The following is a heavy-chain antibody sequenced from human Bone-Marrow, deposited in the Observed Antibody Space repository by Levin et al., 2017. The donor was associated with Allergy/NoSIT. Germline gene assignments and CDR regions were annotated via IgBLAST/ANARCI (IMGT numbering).Heavy chain of an antibody. CDR1: GFTFSSYW. CDR3: ARVNYHGWHFDY. V-gene: IGHV3-74*01. D-gene: IGHD3-10*01. J-gene: IGHJ4*02. CDR2: INSDGSDT. Sequence: GGSLRLSCAASGFTFSSYWIHWVRQAPGKGLVWVSAINSDGSDTNYADSVKGRFTISRDNAQNTLYLQMNSLRAEDTAVYYCARVNYHGWHFDYWGQGTLVTVSS.